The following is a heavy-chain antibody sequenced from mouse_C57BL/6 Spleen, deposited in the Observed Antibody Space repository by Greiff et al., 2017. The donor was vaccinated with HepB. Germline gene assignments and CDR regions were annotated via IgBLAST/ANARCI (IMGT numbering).Heavy chain of an antibody. V-gene: IGHV1-69*01. J-gene: IGHJ2*01. Sequence: VQLQQPGAELVMPGASVKLSCKASGYTFTSYWMHWVKQRPGQGLEWIGEIDPSDSYTNYNQKFKGKSTLTVDKSSSTAYMQLSSLTSEDSAVYYCARWDYGSSWKSAFDYWGQGTTLTVSS. CDR1: GYTFTSYW. D-gene: IGHD1-1*01. CDR3: ARWDYGSSWKSAFDY. CDR2: IDPSDSYT.